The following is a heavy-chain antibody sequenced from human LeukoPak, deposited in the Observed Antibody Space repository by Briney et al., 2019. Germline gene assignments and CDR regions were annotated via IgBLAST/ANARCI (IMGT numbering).Heavy chain of an antibody. Sequence: AGESLKISCKGSGYSFTSYWIGWVRQMPGKGLEWMGIIYPGDSDTRHSPSFQGQVTISADKSISTAYLQWSSLKASDTAMYYCARQRKDCSGGSCSLRYFDYWGQGTLVTVSS. V-gene: IGHV5-51*01. CDR1: GYSFTSYW. CDR2: IYPGDSDT. J-gene: IGHJ4*02. D-gene: IGHD2-15*01. CDR3: ARQRKDCSGGSCSLRYFDY.